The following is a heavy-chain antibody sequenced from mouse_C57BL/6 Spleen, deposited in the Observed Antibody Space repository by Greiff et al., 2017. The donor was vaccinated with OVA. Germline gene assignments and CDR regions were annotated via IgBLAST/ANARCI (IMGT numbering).Heavy chain of an antibody. CDR1: GFTFSSYA. V-gene: IGHV5-9-1*02. J-gene: IGHJ4*01. Sequence: DVKLQESGEGLVKPGGSLKLSCAASGFTFSSYAMSWVRQTPEKRLEWVAYISSGGGYIYYADTVKGRFTISRDNARNTLYLQMSSLKSEDTAMYYCTRDPCYDHAMDYWGQGTSVTVSS. CDR3: TRDPCYDHAMDY. D-gene: IGHD2-3*01. CDR2: ISSGGGYI.